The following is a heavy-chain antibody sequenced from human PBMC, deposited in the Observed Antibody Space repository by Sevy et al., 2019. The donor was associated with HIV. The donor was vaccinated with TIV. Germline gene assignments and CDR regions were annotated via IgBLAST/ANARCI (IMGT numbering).Heavy chain of an antibody. CDR3: AKDATTVTIGWYFDL. CDR2: ISYDGSNK. V-gene: IGHV3-30*18. J-gene: IGHJ2*01. Sequence: GGSLRLSCAASGFTFSNYGMHWVRQAPGKGLEWVAIISYDGSNKYYADSVKGRFTISTDNSKNTLYLQMNSLRTEVTAVYYCAKDATTVTIGWYFDLWGRGTLVTVSS. CDR1: GFTFSNYG. D-gene: IGHD4-4*01.